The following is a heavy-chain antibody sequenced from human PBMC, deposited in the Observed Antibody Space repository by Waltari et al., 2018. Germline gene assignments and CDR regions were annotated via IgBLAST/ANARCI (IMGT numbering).Heavy chain of an antibody. CDR3: ARDYDYGDYDNWFDP. Sequence: EVQLVESGGGLIQPGGSLRLSCAASGFTVSSNYMSWVRQAPGKGLEWVSVIYSGGSTYYSDAVKGRFTISRDNAKNSLYLQMNSLRAEDTAVYYCARDYDYGDYDNWFDPWGQGTLVTVSS. CDR2: IYSGGST. V-gene: IGHV3-53*01. D-gene: IGHD4-17*01. J-gene: IGHJ5*02. CDR1: GFTVSSNY.